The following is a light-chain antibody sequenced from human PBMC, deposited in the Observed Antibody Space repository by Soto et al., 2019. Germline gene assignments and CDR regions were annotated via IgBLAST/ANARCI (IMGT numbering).Light chain of an antibody. Sequence: QSARTQPPSASGSPGQSVTISCTGTSIDVGGYNYVSWYQQHPGKAPKLMIYEVSTRPSGVPDRFSGSKSGNTASLTVSGLQAEDEADYYCSSYAGSNTPFVFGTGTKVTVL. J-gene: IGLJ1*01. CDR3: SSYAGSNTPFV. CDR2: EVS. CDR1: SIDVGGYNY. V-gene: IGLV2-8*01.